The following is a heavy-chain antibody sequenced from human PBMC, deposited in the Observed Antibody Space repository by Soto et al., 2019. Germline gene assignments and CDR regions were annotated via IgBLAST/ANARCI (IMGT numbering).Heavy chain of an antibody. CDR1: GGSISSFY. V-gene: IGHV4-59*01. J-gene: IGHJ4*02. Sequence: PSETLSLTCTVSGGSISSFYWSWIRQPPGKGLEWIGYIYSSGSTNYNPSLRSRVTISLDTPKNRFSLKLNSVTAADTAVYYCARAYSPPRAVTFDYWGQGTLVTVSS. D-gene: IGHD4-4*01. CDR2: IYSSGST. CDR3: ARAYSPPRAVTFDY.